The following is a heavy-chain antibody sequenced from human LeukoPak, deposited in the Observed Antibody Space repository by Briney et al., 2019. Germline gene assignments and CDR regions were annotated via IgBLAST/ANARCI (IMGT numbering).Heavy chain of an antibody. V-gene: IGHV4-38-2*01. CDR1: GYSISSGYY. CDR3: ARLFSSSWYWFDP. J-gene: IGHJ5*02. CDR2: IYHSGDT. Sequence: SETLSLTCAVSGYSISSGYYWAWIRQPPGVGLEWIGSIYHSGDTYYNPSLKSRVTTSVDTSKNQFSLKLISVTAADTAVYYCARLFSSSWYWFDPWGQGTLVTVSS. D-gene: IGHD6-13*01.